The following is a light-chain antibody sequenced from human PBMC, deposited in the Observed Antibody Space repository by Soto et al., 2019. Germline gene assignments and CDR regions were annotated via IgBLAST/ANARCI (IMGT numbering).Light chain of an antibody. J-gene: IGKJ5*01. Sequence: EVVMTQSPATLSVSPGERATLSCRASQSVSSNLAWYQQKPGQAPRLLIYGASTRATGIPARFSGSGSGTEFTLTISSLQSEDFAVYYCQQYNNWPSTFGQGTRLEI. CDR1: QSVSSN. CDR2: GAS. V-gene: IGKV3-15*01. CDR3: QQYNNWPST.